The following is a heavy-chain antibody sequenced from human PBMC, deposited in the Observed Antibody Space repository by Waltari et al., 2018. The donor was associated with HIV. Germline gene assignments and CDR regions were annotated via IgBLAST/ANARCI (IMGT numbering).Heavy chain of an antibody. D-gene: IGHD5-12*01. Sequence: QVQLVQSGAEVKKPGASVKVSCKASGYTFTTYDINWVRQATGQGLEWMGWMNPNSGNTAYAQNFQGRVTMTRNTSISTAYMELGSLRSDDTAVYYCARNSVATRYFDYWGQGTPVTVSS. CDR2: MNPNSGNT. J-gene: IGHJ4*02. CDR3: ARNSVATRYFDY. V-gene: IGHV1-8*01. CDR1: GYTFTTYD.